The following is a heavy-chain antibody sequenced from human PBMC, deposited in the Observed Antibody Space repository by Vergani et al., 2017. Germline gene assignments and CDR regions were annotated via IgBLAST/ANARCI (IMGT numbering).Heavy chain of an antibody. CDR2: IKQDGSEK. Sequence: EVQLVESGGGLVQPAGSLPLSSPSSLFPFSXXXLPSLPHAPGKGLEWVANIKQDGSEKYYVDSVKGRFTIFRDNSKNSLYLQMNSLRAEDTAVYYCAREDVEQWEPFDIWGQGTMVTVSS. D-gene: IGHD1-26*01. CDR3: AREDVEQWEPFDI. J-gene: IGHJ3*02. V-gene: IGHV3-7*03. CDR1: LFPFSXXX.